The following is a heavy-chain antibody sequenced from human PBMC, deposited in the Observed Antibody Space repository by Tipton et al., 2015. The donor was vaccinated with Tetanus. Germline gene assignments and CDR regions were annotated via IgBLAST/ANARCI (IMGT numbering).Heavy chain of an antibody. CDR3: GRVPVDDGAKGGNIDY. V-gene: IGHV4-31*03. J-gene: IGHJ4*02. Sequence: TLSLTCTVSGGSISSGGYYWSWIRQHPDKGLEWIGYIYYSGSAYYNPSLKSRVTISIDTSKNQFSLKLSSVTAADTAVYYCGRVPVDDGAKGGNIDYWGQGTQVTVSS. CDR2: IYYSGSA. D-gene: IGHD4-23*01. CDR1: GGSISSGGYY.